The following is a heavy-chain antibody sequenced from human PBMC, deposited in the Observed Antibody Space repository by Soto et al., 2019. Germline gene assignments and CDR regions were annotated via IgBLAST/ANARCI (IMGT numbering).Heavy chain of an antibody. J-gene: IGHJ4*02. CDR2: IFPNVGTA. V-gene: IGHV1-69*01. Sequence: QVHLEQSGAEVKKPGTSVKVSCKASGGSFSTNEIDWVRQAPGQGLEWMGRIFPNVGTADYAQKFQGRLTXXXXXXXXXVFMELSRLSSADTAVYFCARARYSSRWGTFDSWGQGTQVDVSS. D-gene: IGHD6-19*01. CDR1: GGSFSTNE. CDR3: ARARYSSRWGTFDS.